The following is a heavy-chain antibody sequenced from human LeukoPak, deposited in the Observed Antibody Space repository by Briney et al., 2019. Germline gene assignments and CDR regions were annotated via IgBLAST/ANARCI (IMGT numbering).Heavy chain of an antibody. J-gene: IGHJ4*02. CDR2: ISYDGSNK. Sequence: PGGSLRLSCAASGFTFSSYAMHWVRQAPGKGLEWVAVISYDGSNKYYADSVKGRFTISRDNSKNTLYLQMNSLRAEDTAVYYCARDQSSSWSVFDYWGQGTLVTVSS. D-gene: IGHD6-13*01. CDR1: GFTFSSYA. CDR3: ARDQSSSWSVFDY. V-gene: IGHV3-30-3*01.